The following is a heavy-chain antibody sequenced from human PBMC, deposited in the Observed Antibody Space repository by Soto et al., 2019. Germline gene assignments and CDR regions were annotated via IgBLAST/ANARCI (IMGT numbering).Heavy chain of an antibody. D-gene: IGHD6-19*01. CDR2: ISGSGGST. V-gene: IGHV3-23*01. J-gene: IGHJ4*02. CDR1: GFTFSSYA. Sequence: EVQLLESGGGLVQPGGSLRLSCAASGFTFSSYAMSWVRQAPGKGLEWVSAISGSGGSTYYAASVKGRFTISRDTSKHTLYLHMNSLRAEDTAVYYCAKKTGSGWFFDYWGQRTLVTVSS. CDR3: AKKTGSGWFFDY.